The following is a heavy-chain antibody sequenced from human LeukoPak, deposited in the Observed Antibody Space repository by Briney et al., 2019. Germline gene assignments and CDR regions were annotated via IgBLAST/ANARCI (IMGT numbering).Heavy chain of an antibody. Sequence: GGSLRLSCAASGFTFSNNWMTWVRQAPGKGLEWVASVKKDASEKYYVDSVKGRFTISRDNAKNSLYLQMNSLRVEDTAVYYCTGDRLYDYSNSRGDYWGQGTLVTVSS. V-gene: IGHV3-7*01. CDR1: GFTFSNNW. CDR3: TGDRLYDYSNSRGDY. J-gene: IGHJ4*02. CDR2: VKKDASEK. D-gene: IGHD4-11*01.